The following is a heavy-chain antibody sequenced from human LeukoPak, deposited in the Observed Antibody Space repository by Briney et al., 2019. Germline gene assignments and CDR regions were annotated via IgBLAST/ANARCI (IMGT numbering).Heavy chain of an antibody. CDR1: GGYISDYY. Sequence: SETLSLTCTVFGGYISDYYWTWLRQSAGKGLEWIGRVQITENNNYNPSLRSRVTLSLDTSKNQFSLRLTSVTAADTAIYYCARESVAAGTRWFDYWGQGALVTVSS. V-gene: IGHV4-4*07. CDR2: VQITENN. D-gene: IGHD1-1*01. J-gene: IGHJ4*02. CDR3: ARESVAAGTRWFDY.